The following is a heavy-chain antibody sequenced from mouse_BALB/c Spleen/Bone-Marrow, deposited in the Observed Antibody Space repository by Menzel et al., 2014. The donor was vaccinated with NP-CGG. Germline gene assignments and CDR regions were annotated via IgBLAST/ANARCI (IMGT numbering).Heavy chain of an antibody. Sequence: EVKLVESGPGLVKPFQTVSLTCTVTGISITTGNYRWSWIRQFPGNKLEWIGYIYYSGTITYNPSLTSRTTITRDTSKNQFFLEMNSLTAEDTATYYCARDGNYAMDYWGQGTSVTVSS. CDR2: IYYSGTI. V-gene: IGHV3-5*02. CDR3: ARDGNYAMDY. D-gene: IGHD1-1*02. CDR1: GISITTGNYR. J-gene: IGHJ4*01.